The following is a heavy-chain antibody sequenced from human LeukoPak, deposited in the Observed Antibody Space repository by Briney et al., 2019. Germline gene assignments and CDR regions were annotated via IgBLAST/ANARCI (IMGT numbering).Heavy chain of an antibody. CDR1: GYTFTNNA. D-gene: IGHD6-19*01. V-gene: IGHV1-3*01. CDR2: FNSDTGNT. Sequence: ASVKVSCKASGYTFTNNAVNWVRQAPGQGLEWMGWFNSDTGNTAYSQKFQGRVSISRDTSANTAYMELNRLRLEETAVFYCVRGGPNKSGWTLDYWGQGTLDTVSS. CDR3: VRGGPNKSGWTLDY. J-gene: IGHJ4*02.